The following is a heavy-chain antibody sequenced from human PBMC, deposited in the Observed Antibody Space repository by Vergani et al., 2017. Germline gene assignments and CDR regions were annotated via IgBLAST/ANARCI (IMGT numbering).Heavy chain of an antibody. J-gene: IGHJ3*02. CDR1: GFTFSSYS. CDR2: ISGSGGST. Sequence: EVQLVESGGGLVKPGGSLRLSCAASGFTFSSYSMNWVRQAPGKGLEWVSAISGSGGSTYYADSVKGRFTISRDNSKNTLYLQMNSLRAEDTAVYYCAKRDPVLDAVDIWGQGTMVTVSS. CDR3: AKRDPVLDAVDI. D-gene: IGHD2-15*01. V-gene: IGHV3-23*04.